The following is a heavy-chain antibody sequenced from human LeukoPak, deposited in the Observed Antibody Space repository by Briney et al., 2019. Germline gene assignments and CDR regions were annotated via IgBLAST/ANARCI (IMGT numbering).Heavy chain of an antibody. CDR1: GYTFTVFY. V-gene: IGHV1-2*02. J-gene: IGHJ4*02. D-gene: IGHD3-10*01. CDR2: INPNSGGT. Sequence: ASVKVSCKASGYTFTVFYMQWVRQAPGQGLEWMGWINPNSGGTYSAQKFQGRVTMTRDTSTGTAYMELRSLRSDDTAVYYCARDGHYGSGHVDYWGQGTLVTVSS. CDR3: ARDGHYGSGHVDY.